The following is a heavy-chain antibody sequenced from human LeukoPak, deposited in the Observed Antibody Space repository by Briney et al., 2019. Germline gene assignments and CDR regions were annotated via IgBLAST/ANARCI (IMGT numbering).Heavy chain of an antibody. D-gene: IGHD3-22*01. CDR3: ARDSYYYDSSGYYYSGGLDY. V-gene: IGHV4-34*01. CDR2: INHSGST. CDR1: GGSLSGYY. Sequence: SETLSLTCAVYGGSLSGYYWSWIRQPPGKGLEWIGEINHSGSTNYNPSLKSRVTISVDTSKNQLSLKLSSMTAADTAVYYCARDSYYYDSSGYYYSGGLDYWGQGTLVTVSS. J-gene: IGHJ4*02.